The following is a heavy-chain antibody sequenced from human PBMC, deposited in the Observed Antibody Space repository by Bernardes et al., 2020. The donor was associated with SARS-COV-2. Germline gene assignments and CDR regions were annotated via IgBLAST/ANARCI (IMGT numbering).Heavy chain of an antibody. CDR1: GVTFSSYS. CDR3: VRDSGSNFDY. CDR2: ISSNSNTI. V-gene: IGHV3-48*02. D-gene: IGHD1-26*01. Sequence: GGSLRPSCAASGVTFSSYSMNCVRQAPGKGLGWVSYISSNSNTIYNRDSVKGRFTISRDNAKNSLYLQMNSLRDEDTAVYYCVRDSGSNFDYWGQGTLVTVSS. J-gene: IGHJ4*02.